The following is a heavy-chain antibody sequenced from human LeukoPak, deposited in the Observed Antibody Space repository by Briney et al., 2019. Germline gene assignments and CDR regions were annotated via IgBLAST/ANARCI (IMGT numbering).Heavy chain of an antibody. CDR1: GFTFSSYA. J-gene: IGHJ4*02. V-gene: IGHV3-64*01. CDR2: ISSNGVST. Sequence: GGSLRLSCAASGFTFSSYAMHWVRQAPGKGLESVSAISSNGVSTYHANSVKGRFTISRDNSKNTLYLQMGSLRAEDMAVCYCARARDYFDSSEIGYWGQGTLVTVSS. CDR3: ARARDYFDSSEIGY. D-gene: IGHD3-22*01.